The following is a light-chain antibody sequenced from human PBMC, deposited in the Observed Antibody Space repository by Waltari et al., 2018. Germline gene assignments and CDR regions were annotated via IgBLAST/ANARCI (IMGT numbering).Light chain of an antibody. J-gene: IGKJ1*01. CDR3: QQYKNWPWT. Sequence: EIVMTQSPATLSVSPGERVTLPCRASQSVSSSLAWDQQKPGQAPRLLIYGASTRATGIPAGLSGSGSGTEFTLTISSLQSEDFAVYYCQQYKNWPWTFGLGTKVEIK. V-gene: IGKV3-15*01. CDR2: GAS. CDR1: QSVSSS.